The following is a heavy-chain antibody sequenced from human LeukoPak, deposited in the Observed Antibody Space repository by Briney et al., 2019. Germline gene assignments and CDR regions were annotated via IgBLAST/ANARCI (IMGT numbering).Heavy chain of an antibody. V-gene: IGHV3-9*01. CDR1: GFTFDDYA. Sequence: PGGSLRLSCAASGFTFDDYAMHWVRQAPGKGLEWVSGISWDSGSIGYADSVKGRFTISRDNAKNSLYLQMNSLRAEDTAGYYCARSRYFDWFSRREGPTTFDYWGQGTLVTVSS. CDR2: ISWDSGSI. CDR3: ARSRYFDWFSRREGPTTFDY. J-gene: IGHJ4*02. D-gene: IGHD3-9*01.